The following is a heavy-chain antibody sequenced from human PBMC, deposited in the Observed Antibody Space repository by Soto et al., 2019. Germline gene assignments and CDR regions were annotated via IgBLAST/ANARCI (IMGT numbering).Heavy chain of an antibody. CDR3: AREGGAYSGYDWGAFDI. Sequence: QVQLQESGPGLVKPSETLSLTCTVSGGSISSYYWSWIRQPPGKGLECIGYIYYSGSTNYNPSLKSGVTIAVDTAKNQFSLKLSSVTAADTAVYYCAREGGAYSGYDWGAFDIWGQGTMVTVSS. CDR2: IYYSGST. CDR1: GGSISSYY. V-gene: IGHV4-59*12. J-gene: IGHJ3*02. D-gene: IGHD5-12*01.